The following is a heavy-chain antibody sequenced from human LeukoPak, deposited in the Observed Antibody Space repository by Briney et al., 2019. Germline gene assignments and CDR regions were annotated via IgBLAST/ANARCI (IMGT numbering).Heavy chain of an antibody. Sequence: GESLKISCQASGYNFTTYWIGWVRQMPGKGLEWMGIIYPGDSGTRYSPSFQGQVTISADKSISIAYLQWSSLKASDTAMYYCARPRIAAAGNVYYMDVWGKGTTVTVSS. D-gene: IGHD6-13*01. J-gene: IGHJ6*03. CDR2: IYPGDSGT. CDR1: GYNFTTYW. V-gene: IGHV5-51*01. CDR3: ARPRIAAAGNVYYMDV.